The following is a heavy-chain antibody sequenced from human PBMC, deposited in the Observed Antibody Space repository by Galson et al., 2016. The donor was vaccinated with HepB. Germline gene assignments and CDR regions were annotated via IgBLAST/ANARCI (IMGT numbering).Heavy chain of an antibody. Sequence: TLSLTCTVSGVSISSGSYYWSWIRQPAGKGLEWIGRIYASGSTDYNPPRRSRVTISVEMSKNQFSLNLNSVAAADTAVYFCAREPATSLFDMWGQGTLVTVSS. V-gene: IGHV4-61*02. D-gene: IGHD2-2*01. J-gene: IGHJ4*02. CDR1: GVSISSGSYY. CDR3: AREPATSLFDM. CDR2: IYASGST.